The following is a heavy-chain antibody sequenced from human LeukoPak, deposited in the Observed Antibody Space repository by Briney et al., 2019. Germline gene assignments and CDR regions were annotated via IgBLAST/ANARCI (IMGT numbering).Heavy chain of an antibody. Sequence: GASVEVSCKASGGTFSSYAISWVRQAPGQGLEWMGRITPILGTANYAQKFQGRVTITADKSTSTAYMELSSLRSEDTAVYYCAREDIVVEDVDMDYSYYGMDVWGQGTTVTVSS. J-gene: IGHJ6*02. CDR1: GGTFSSYA. D-gene: IGHD2-15*01. V-gene: IGHV1-69*04. CDR3: AREDIVVEDVDMDYSYYGMDV. CDR2: ITPILGTA.